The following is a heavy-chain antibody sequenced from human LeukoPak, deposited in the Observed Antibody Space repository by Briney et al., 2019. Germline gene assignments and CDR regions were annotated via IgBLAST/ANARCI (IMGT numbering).Heavy chain of an antibody. D-gene: IGHD2-15*01. CDR1: GGSFSGYY. Sequence: SETLSLTCAVYGGSFSGYYWSWIRQPPGKGLEWIGEINHSGSTNYNPSLKSRVTISVDTSKNQFSLKLSSVTAADTAVYYCARGGYCSGGSCHINYWGQGTLVTVSS. CDR3: ARGGYCSGGSCHINY. CDR2: INHSGST. J-gene: IGHJ4*02. V-gene: IGHV4-34*01.